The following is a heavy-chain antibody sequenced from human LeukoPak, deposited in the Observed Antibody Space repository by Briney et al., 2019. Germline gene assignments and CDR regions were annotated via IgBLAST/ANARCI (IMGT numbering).Heavy chain of an antibody. CDR1: GFTFSDYY. V-gene: IGHV3-11*01. D-gene: IGHD3-3*01. CDR3: ARASVTIFGYYGMDV. Sequence: GGSLRLSCAASGFTFSDYYMSWIRQAPGKGLEWVSYISSSGSTIYYADSVKGRFTISRDNAKNSLYLQMNSLRAEDTAVYHCARASVTIFGYYGMDVWGQGTTVTVSS. J-gene: IGHJ6*02. CDR2: ISSSGSTI.